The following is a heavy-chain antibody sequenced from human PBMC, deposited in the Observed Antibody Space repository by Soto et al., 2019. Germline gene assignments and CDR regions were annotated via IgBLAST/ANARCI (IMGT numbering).Heavy chain of an antibody. D-gene: IGHD1-1*01. Sequence: QVQLQESGPRLVKPSGTLSLTCVVSGGSLSINNWWSWVRQSPGRGLEWIGEIFHNGRTSYNPSLRGQVTMSVDKSNNQFSLRVTSVTAADTAVYYCAKGNEALDVWGQGTTVIVS. CDR1: GGSLSINNW. CDR2: IFHNGRT. J-gene: IGHJ6*02. V-gene: IGHV4-4*02. CDR3: AKGNEALDV.